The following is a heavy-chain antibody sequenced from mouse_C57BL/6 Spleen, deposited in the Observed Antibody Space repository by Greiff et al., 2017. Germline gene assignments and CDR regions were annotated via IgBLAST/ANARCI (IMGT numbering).Heavy chain of an antibody. V-gene: IGHV5-6*01. J-gene: IGHJ2*01. CDR2: ISSGGSYT. D-gene: IGHD2-5*01. CDR3: ARQESNYEFDY. Sequence: EVQGVESGGDLVKPGGSLKLSCAASGFTFSSYGMSWVRQTPDKRLEWVATISSGGSYTYYPDSVKGRFTISRDNAKNTLYLQMSSLKSEDTAMYYCARQESNYEFDYWGQGTTLTVSS. CDR1: GFTFSSYG.